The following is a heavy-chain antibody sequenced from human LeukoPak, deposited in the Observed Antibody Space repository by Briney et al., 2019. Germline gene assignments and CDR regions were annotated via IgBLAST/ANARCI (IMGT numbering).Heavy chain of an antibody. CDR1: QFTTFSSYA. CDR3: AKKGQAGTGRNYMDV. CDR2: MSGAGGRI. V-gene: IGHV3-23*01. J-gene: IGHJ6*03. D-gene: IGHD1-1*01. Sequence: GGSLRLSCEASQFTTFSSYAMNWVRQAPGKRLEWVSIMSGAGGRIEYADSVNGRFTISRDNSRNTVYPHMNSLRAEDTAVYYCAKKGQAGTGRNYMDVWGKGTTVTVAS.